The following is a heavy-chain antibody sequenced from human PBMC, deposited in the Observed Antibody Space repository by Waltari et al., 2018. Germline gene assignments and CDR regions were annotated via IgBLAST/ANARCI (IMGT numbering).Heavy chain of an antibody. CDR2: INTDKCDT. CDR3: ARGLHRTAGIGDY. J-gene: IGHJ4*02. V-gene: IGHV1-3*04. Sequence: QVPLVQSGAEVEKPGASVKVSCMTSGYSFTNYGIHWVRQAPGQRLEWMGWINTDKCDTQVTPKVEIRVTLTRDTVASTVYMELSSLTSEDKAVYYCARGLHRTAGIGDYGGQGTLGTVAS. D-gene: IGHD3-10*01. CDR1: GYSFTNYG.